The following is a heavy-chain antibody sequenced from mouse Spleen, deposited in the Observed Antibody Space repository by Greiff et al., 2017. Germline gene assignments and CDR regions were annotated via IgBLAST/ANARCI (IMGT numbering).Heavy chain of an antibody. Sequence: QVQLKESGAELVKPGASVKLSCKASGYTFTEYTIHWVKQRSGQGLEWIGWFYPGSGSIKYNEKFKDKATLTADKSSSTVYMELSRLTSEDSAVYFCARHEESISVYDGYPWFAYWGQGTLVTVSA. CDR2: FYPGSGSI. CDR3: ARHEESISVYDGYPWFAY. D-gene: IGHD2-3*01. J-gene: IGHJ3*01. V-gene: IGHV1-62-2*01. CDR1: GYTFTEYT.